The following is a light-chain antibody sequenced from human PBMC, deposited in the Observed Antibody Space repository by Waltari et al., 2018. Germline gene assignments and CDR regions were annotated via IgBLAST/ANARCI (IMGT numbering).Light chain of an antibody. Sequence: SYRLTQPPSVSVPPGQTARINCSGDALPKHYSYWYQQKAGQAPVLVIYKDTERASGIPGRCSGSSSGTTVTLTIRGAQAEDEADYYCQSADGSGAYRAFGGGTKLTVL. CDR1: ALPKHY. V-gene: IGLV3-25*03. CDR2: KDT. CDR3: QSADGSGAYRA. J-gene: IGLJ2*01.